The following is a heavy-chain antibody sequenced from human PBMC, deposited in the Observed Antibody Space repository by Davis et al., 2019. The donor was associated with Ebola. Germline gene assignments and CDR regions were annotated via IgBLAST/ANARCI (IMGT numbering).Heavy chain of an antibody. Sequence: GGSLRLSCAASGFTFSSHGMHWVRQAPGKGLEWVAVIWYDGSKKYYADSVKGRFTISRDNSKNTLYLQMNSLRAEDTAVYYCAKDPPGYCSGGSCYSEWYFDYWGQGTLVTVSS. CDR2: IWYDGSKK. J-gene: IGHJ4*02. V-gene: IGHV3-33*06. CDR3: AKDPPGYCSGGSCYSEWYFDY. CDR1: GFTFSSHG. D-gene: IGHD2-15*01.